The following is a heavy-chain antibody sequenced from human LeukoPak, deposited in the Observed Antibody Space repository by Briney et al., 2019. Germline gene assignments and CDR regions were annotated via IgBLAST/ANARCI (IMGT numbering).Heavy chain of an antibody. CDR2: ISGSGGST. CDR1: GFTLAGNP. V-gene: IGHV3-23*01. J-gene: IGHJ4*02. Sequence: GGSLRLSCAASGFTLAGNPLSWVRRAQGKGLKWVSAISGSGGSTYYADSVKGRFTISRDNSKNTLYLQMNSLRAEDTAVYYCAAAGTFISYFDYWGQGTLVTVSS. D-gene: IGHD6-13*01. CDR3: AAAGTFISYFDY.